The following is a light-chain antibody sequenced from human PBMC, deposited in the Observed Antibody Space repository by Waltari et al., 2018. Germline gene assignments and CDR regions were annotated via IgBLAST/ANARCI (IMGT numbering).Light chain of an antibody. V-gene: IGLV2-11*01. CDR2: DVS. CDR1: SNDVGGYNY. CDR3: CSYAGSSSLV. Sequence: QSALTQPRSVSGSPGQSVTISCSGTSNDVGGYNYVSWYQQHPGKAPKHLIYDVSKRPSGVPDRFSGSKSGNTASLTISGLQSEDEAYYFCCSYAGSSSLVFGGGSSLTVL. J-gene: IGLJ3*02.